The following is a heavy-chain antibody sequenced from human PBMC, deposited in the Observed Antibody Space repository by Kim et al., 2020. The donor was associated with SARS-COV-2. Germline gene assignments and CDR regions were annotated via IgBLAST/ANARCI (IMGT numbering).Heavy chain of an antibody. Sequence: GGSLRLSCAASGFTFDDYGMSWVRQAPGKGLEWVSGINWNGGSTGYADSVKGRFTISRDNAKNSLYLQMNSLRAEDTALYYCARGSSGWYAHKYYFDYWGQGTLVTVSS. D-gene: IGHD6-19*01. CDR2: INWNGGST. J-gene: IGHJ4*02. CDR3: ARGSSGWYAHKYYFDY. CDR1: GFTFDDYG. V-gene: IGHV3-20*04.